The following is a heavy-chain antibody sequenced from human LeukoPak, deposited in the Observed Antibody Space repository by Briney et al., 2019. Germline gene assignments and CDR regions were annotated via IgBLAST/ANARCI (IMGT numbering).Heavy chain of an antibody. CDR3: ARVGRKTYYYGSGSHGPFDY. J-gene: IGHJ4*02. CDR2: INHSGST. V-gene: IGHV4-34*01. CDR1: GGSFSGYY. Sequence: SETLSLTCAVYGGSFSGYYWSWIRQPPGKGLEWIGEINHSGSTNYNPSLKSRVTISVDTSKNQFSLKLSSVTAADTAVYYCARVGRKTYYYGSGSHGPFDYWGQGTLVTVSS. D-gene: IGHD3-10*01.